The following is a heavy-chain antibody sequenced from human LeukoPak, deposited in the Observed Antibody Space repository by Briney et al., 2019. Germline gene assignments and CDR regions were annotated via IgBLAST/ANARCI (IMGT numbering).Heavy chain of an antibody. CDR2: ISSSSSTI. V-gene: IGHV3-48*01. Sequence: GGSLRLSCAASGFTFSSYSMNWVRQAPGKGLEWVSYISSSSSTIYYADSVKGRFTISRDNAKNSLYLQMNSLRAEDTAVYYCVKSSPLGGVDYWGQGTLVTVSS. CDR1: GFTFSSYS. CDR3: VKSSPLGGVDY. D-gene: IGHD7-27*01. J-gene: IGHJ4*02.